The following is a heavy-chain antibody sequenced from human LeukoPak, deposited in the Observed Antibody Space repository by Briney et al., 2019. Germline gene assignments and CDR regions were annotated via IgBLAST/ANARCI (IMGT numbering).Heavy chain of an antibody. CDR3: ARDSPRLFWSGSEPREH. CDR1: GYTFTSYG. D-gene: IGHD3-3*01. Sequence: ASVKVSCKASGYTFTSYGISWVRQAPGQGLEWMGWISAYNGNTNYAQKLQGRVTMTTDTSTSTAYMELRSLRSDDTAVYYCARDSPRLFWSGSEPREHWGQGTLVTVSS. CDR2: ISAYNGNT. V-gene: IGHV1-18*01. J-gene: IGHJ1*01.